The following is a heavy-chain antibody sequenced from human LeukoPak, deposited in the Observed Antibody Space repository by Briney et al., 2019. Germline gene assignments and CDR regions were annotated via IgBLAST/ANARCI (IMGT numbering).Heavy chain of an antibody. D-gene: IGHD5-18*01. J-gene: IGHJ4*02. CDR3: ARVDTVMAYYFDL. Sequence: GGSLRLSCAASGFTFSNAWMTWVRQAPGKGLEWVSTIYSGGTTYYADSVMGRLTISRQNSRNTLYLQMNSLRAEDTAVYYCARVDTVMAYYFDLWGQGTLVTVSS. CDR1: GFTFSNAW. CDR2: IYSGGTT. V-gene: IGHV3-53*04.